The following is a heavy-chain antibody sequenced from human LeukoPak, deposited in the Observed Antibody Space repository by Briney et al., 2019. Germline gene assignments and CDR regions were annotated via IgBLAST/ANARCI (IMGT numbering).Heavy chain of an antibody. D-gene: IGHD3-10*01. Sequence: SETLSLTCTVSGGSISSYYWSWIRQPPGKGLEWIGYIYYSGSTNYNPSLKSRVTISVDTSKNQFSLKLRSVAAADTAVYYCARGSGSYPPLDYWGQGTLVTVSS. CDR2: IYYSGST. J-gene: IGHJ4*02. V-gene: IGHV4-59*12. CDR3: ARGSGSYPPLDY. CDR1: GGSISSYY.